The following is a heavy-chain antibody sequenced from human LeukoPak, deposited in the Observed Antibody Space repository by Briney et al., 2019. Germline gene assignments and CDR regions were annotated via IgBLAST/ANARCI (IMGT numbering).Heavy chain of an antibody. CDR2: IIPIFGTA. V-gene: IGHV1-69*13. Sequence: SVKVSCKASGGTFSSYAISWVRQAPGQGLEWMGGIIPIFGTANYAQKFQGRVTITADESTSTAYMELSSLRSEDTAVYYCARGVEHETYYYYGMDVWGQGTTVTVSS. CDR1: GGTFSSYA. D-gene: IGHD1/OR15-1a*01. J-gene: IGHJ6*02. CDR3: ARGVEHETYYYYGMDV.